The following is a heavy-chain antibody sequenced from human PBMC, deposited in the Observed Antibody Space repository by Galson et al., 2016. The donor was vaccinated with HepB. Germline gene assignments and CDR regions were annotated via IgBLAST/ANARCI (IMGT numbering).Heavy chain of an antibody. V-gene: IGHV4-31*01. J-gene: IGHJ4*02. Sequence: TLSLTCTVSGGFISSGGYYWSWIRQHPGKGLEWIGYIYYSGTTYYNPSLKSTVTISVGTSKNQFSLKLSSVTAADTAVDYCARVGFPPGYSYVGGYFDYWGQGTLVTVSS. CDR2: IYYSGTT. CDR3: ARVGFPPGYSYVGGYFDY. D-gene: IGHD3-22*01. CDR1: GGFISSGGYY.